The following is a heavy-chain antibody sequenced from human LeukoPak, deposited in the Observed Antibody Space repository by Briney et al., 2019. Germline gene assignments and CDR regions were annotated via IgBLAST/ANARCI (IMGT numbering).Heavy chain of an antibody. Sequence: GGSLRLSCAASGFTVSSNYMSWVRQAPGKGLVWVSRINSDGSSTSYADSVKGRFTISRDNAKNTLYLQMNSLRAEDTAVYYCARDIAGYSSDYWGQGTLVTVSS. D-gene: IGHD5-18*01. CDR1: GFTVSSNY. CDR3: ARDIAGYSSDY. V-gene: IGHV3-74*01. J-gene: IGHJ4*02. CDR2: INSDGSST.